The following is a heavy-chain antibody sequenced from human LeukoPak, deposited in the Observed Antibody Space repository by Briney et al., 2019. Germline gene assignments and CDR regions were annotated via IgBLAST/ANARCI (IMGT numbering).Heavy chain of an antibody. V-gene: IGHV3-23*01. CDR3: AKEAHYDSSGYYATDY. CDR2: ISGSGGST. Sequence: GGSLRLSCAASGFTFSSYAMSWVRQAPGKGLEWVSAISGSGGSTYYADSVKGRFTISRDNSKNTLYLQMNSLRAEDTAVYYCAKEAHYDSSGYYATDYWGQGTLVTVSS. J-gene: IGHJ4*02. CDR1: GFTFSSYA. D-gene: IGHD3-22*01.